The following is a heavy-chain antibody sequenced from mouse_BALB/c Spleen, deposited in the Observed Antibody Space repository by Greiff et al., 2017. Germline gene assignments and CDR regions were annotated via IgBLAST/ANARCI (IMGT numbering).Heavy chain of an antibody. Sequence: DVKLVESGGGLVKPGGSLKLSCAASGFTFSDYYMYWVRQTPEKRLEWVATISDGGSYTYYPDSVKGRFTISRDNAKNNLYLQMSSLKSEDTAMYYCARGGSSDWYFDVWGAGTTVTVSS. J-gene: IGHJ1*01. CDR2: ISDGGSYT. CDR3: ARGGSSDWYFDV. D-gene: IGHD1-1*01. V-gene: IGHV5-4*02. CDR1: GFTFSDYY.